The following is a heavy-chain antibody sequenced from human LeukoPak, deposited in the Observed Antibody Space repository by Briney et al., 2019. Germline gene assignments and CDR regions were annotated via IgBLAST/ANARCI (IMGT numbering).Heavy chain of an antibody. Sequence: SSGNSVYYADSVRGRFTISRDNANNSMFLQMNSLSAEDTALYYCASRPGYSDAFDQWGQGTLVTVSS. J-gene: IGHJ4*02. D-gene: IGHD5-18*01. CDR2: SSGNSV. CDR3: ASRPGYSDAFDQ. V-gene: IGHV3-11*01.